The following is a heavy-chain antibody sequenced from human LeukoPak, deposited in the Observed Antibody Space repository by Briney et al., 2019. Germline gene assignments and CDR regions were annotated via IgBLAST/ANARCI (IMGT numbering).Heavy chain of an antibody. CDR1: GFTFSSYA. J-gene: IGHJ4*02. Sequence: GGSLRLSCAASGFTFSSYAMSWVRQAPGRGLEGVSAISGSGGRPHSADSVKGRFPISRDNSKNTLYLQMNSLRAEDTAVYYCAKSPVSDIAMVTLDYWGQGTLVTVSS. CDR2: ISGSGGRP. V-gene: IGHV3-23*01. CDR3: AKSPVSDIAMVTLDY. D-gene: IGHD5-18*01.